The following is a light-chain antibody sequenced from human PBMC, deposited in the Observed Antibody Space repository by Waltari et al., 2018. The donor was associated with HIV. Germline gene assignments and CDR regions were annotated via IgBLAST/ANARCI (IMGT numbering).Light chain of an antibody. CDR3: CSFAANFTWI. Sequence: QSALTQPRSVSGSPGQSVTISCIGTTSDIGRYNYVSWYQQEQGRVPNLILYDVNRRPAGAPKPLFDSPSGAPDRFSGSKSGNTASLTISGLQAEDEADYYCCSFAANFTWIFGGGTRLTVL. CDR1: TSDIGRYNY. J-gene: IGLJ2*01. V-gene: IGLV2-11*01. CDR2: DVN.